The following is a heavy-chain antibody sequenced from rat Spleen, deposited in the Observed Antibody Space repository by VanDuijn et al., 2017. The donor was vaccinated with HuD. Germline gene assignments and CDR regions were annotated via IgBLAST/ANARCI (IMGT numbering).Heavy chain of an antibody. V-gene: IGHV5-7*01. CDR1: GFTFSDFY. CDR3: TRHDYSGVITNWFAY. Sequence: EVQLVESGGGLVQPGRSLKLSCAASGFTFSDFYMAWVRQAPTKGLEWVATISYDDRSTYYRDSVRGRFSISSDNAKTTLYLQMDSLRSEDAATYYCTRHDYSGVITNWFAYWGQGVMVTVSS. J-gene: IGHJ2*01. CDR2: ISYDDRST. D-gene: IGHD4-4*01.